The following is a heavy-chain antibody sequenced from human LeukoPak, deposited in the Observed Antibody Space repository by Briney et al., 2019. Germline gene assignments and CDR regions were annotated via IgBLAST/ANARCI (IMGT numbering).Heavy chain of an antibody. D-gene: IGHD1-7*01. CDR3: ARDRTGTTSGYYYGTDV. CDR1: GGTFSSYA. CDR2: IIPILGIA. J-gene: IGHJ6*02. Sequence: SVKVSCKASGGTFSSYAISWVRQAPGQGLEWMGRIIPILGIANYAQKFQGRVTITADKSTSTAYMELSSLRSEDTAVYYCARDRTGTTSGYYYGTDVWGQGTTVTVSS. V-gene: IGHV1-69*04.